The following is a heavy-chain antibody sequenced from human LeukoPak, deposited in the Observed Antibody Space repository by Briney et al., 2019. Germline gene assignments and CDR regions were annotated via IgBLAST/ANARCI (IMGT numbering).Heavy chain of an antibody. J-gene: IGHJ4*02. D-gene: IGHD4-17*01. CDR2: IYPGDSDT. CDR1: GYSFTTYW. Sequence: GESLKISCKGSGYSFTTYWIGWVRQMPGKGLEWMGIIYPGDSDTTYSPSFQGQVTISADRSINTAYLQWSSLKASDTAMYYCARQGAPLDYGDRYYFDYWGQGTLVTVSS. CDR3: ARQGAPLDYGDRYYFDY. V-gene: IGHV5-51*01.